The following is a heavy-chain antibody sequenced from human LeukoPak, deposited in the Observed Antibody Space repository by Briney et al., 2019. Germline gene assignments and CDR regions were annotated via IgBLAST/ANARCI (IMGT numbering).Heavy chain of an antibody. CDR1: GGSISSYY. J-gene: IGHJ4*02. CDR3: AREGKLTGYFGGLGFNY. Sequence: SETLSLTCSISGGSISSYYWSWIRQPPGKGLEWIGNIDYSGSTIYNPALKSRVTMSVDTSKNQFSLNLTSVTAADTAVYYCAREGKLTGYFGGLGFNYWGQGILVTVSS. V-gene: IGHV4-59*01. CDR2: IDYSGST. D-gene: IGHD6-19*01.